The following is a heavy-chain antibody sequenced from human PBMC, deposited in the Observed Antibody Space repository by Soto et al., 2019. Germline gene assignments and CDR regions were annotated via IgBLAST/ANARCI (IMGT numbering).Heavy chain of an antibody. D-gene: IGHD3-10*01. V-gene: IGHV4-30-4*01. CDR1: GGSISSGDYY. J-gene: IGHJ6*02. Sequence: SETLSLTCTVSGGSISSGDYYWSWIRQPPGKGLEWIGYIYYSGSTYYNPSLKSRVTISVDTSKNQFSLKLSSVTAADTAVYYCARTMVRGDANLDVWGQGTTVTVSS. CDR2: IYYSGST. CDR3: ARTMVRGDANLDV.